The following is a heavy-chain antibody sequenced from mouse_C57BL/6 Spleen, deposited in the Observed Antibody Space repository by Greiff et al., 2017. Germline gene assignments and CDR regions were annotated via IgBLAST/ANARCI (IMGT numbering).Heavy chain of an antibody. Sequence: EVKLVESGGDLVKPGGSLKLSCAASGFTFSSYGMSWVRQTPDKRLEWVATISSGGSYTYYPDSVKGRFTISRDNAKNTLYLQMSSLKSEDTAMYYCAELGRAMDYWGQGTSVTVSS. CDR1: GFTFSSYG. CDR2: ISSGGSYT. D-gene: IGHD4-1*01. J-gene: IGHJ4*01. CDR3: AELGRAMDY. V-gene: IGHV5-6*01.